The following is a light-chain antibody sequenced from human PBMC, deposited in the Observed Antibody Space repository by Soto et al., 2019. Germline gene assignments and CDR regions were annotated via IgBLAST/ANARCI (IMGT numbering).Light chain of an antibody. CDR3: QQYHSSPRT. CDR1: QSVSSSY. J-gene: IGKJ1*01. Sequence: EIVLTQSPGTLSLSPGERATLSCRASQSVSSSYLAWYQQKPGQAPRLLIYGASSRATVIPDRFSGSGSGTDFTLTISRLEPEDFAVYYCQQYHSSPRTFGQGTKVEIK. CDR2: GAS. V-gene: IGKV3-20*01.